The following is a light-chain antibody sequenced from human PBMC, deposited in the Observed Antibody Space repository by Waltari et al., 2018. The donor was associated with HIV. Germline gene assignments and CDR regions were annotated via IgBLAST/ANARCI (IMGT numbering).Light chain of an antibody. J-gene: IGLJ2*01. CDR3: SSYSGGNNFDVV. V-gene: IGLV2-8*01. CDR2: EVS. Sequence: QSALTQPPSASGSPGQSVTISCTGPSNAAGGYNYVSWYQQHPGKAPKLMIYEVSGRPSGVPDRFSGSKSGNTASLTVSGLQAEDEADYYCSSYSGGNNFDVVFGGGTKLTVL. CDR1: SNAAGGYNY.